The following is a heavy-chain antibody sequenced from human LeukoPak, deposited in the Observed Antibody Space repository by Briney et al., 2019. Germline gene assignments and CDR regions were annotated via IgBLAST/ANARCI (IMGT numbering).Heavy chain of an antibody. CDR2: INPSGGST. CDR1: GYTFTSYY. V-gene: IGHV1-46*01. CDR3: ARDGHLAARDHDAFDI. J-gene: IGHJ3*02. Sequence: ASVKVSCKASGYTFTSYYMHWVRQAPGQGLEWMGIINPSGGSTSYAQKFQGRVTMTRDTSTSTVYMELSSLRSEDTAVYYCARDGHLAARDHDAFDIWGQGTMVTVSS. D-gene: IGHD6-6*01.